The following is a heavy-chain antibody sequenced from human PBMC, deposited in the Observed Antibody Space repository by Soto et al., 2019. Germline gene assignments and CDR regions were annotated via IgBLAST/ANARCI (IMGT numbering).Heavy chain of an antibody. CDR1: GGSISSGGYY. CDR3: ARVCGGDCHYGMDV. V-gene: IGHV4-31*03. D-gene: IGHD2-21*02. Sequence: QVQLQESGPGLVKPSQTLSLTCTVSGGSISSGGYYWSWIRQHPGKVLEWIGYIYSSGSTYYNPSLKSRVTISVDTSKSQCTRKRSSVPAADTAVYYCARVCGGDCHYGMDVWGQGTTVTVS. J-gene: IGHJ6*02. CDR2: IYSSGST.